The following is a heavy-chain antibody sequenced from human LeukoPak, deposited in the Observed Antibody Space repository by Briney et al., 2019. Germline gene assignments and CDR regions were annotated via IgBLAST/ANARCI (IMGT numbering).Heavy chain of an antibody. V-gene: IGHV1-69*13. CDR3: ARAVGAVPAAISPFDY. CDR1: GGTFSSYA. J-gene: IGHJ4*02. Sequence: SVKVSCKASGGTFSSYAISWVRQAPGQGLEWMGGIIPIFGTANYAQKFQGRVTITADESTSTAYMELSSLRSEDTAVYYCARAVGAVPAAISPFDYWGQGTLVTVS. D-gene: IGHD2-2*02. CDR2: IIPIFGTA.